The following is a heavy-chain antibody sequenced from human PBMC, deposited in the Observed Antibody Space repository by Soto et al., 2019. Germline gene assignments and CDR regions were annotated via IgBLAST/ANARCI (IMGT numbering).Heavy chain of an antibody. V-gene: IGHV4-34*01. CDR1: GGSFSGYY. CDR3: ARGPPEYCSSTSCYARDI. Sequence: QVQLQQWGAGLLKPSETLSLTCAVYGGSFSGYYWSWIRQPPGKGLEWIGEVNHSGSTNYNPSLKSRVTISVDTSKNQFSLKLSSVTAADTAVYYCARGPPEYCSSTSCYARDIWGQGTMVTVSS. CDR2: VNHSGST. J-gene: IGHJ3*02. D-gene: IGHD2-2*01.